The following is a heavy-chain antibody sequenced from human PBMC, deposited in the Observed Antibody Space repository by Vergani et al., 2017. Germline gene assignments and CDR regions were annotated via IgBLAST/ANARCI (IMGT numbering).Heavy chain of an antibody. J-gene: IGHJ4*02. CDR3: AKDRSSHSGSYKGGYFDY. CDR2: ISSSSSTI. V-gene: IGHV3-48*02. CDR1: GFTFSSYS. Sequence: EVQLVESGGGLVQPGGSLRLSCAASGFTFSSYSMNWVRQAPGKGLEWVSYISSSSSTIYYADSVKGRFTISRDNAKNSLYLQMNSLRDEDTAVYYCAKDRSSHSGSYKGGYFDYWGQGTLVTVSS. D-gene: IGHD1-26*01.